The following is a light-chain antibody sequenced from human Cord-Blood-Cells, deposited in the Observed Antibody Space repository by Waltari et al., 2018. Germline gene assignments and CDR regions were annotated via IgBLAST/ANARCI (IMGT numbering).Light chain of an antibody. CDR3: CSYAGSRTFEV. V-gene: IGLV2-23*02. Sequence: QSALTHPASVSGSPGPSITIPCTGTSSDVGSYHLVSWYQQHPGKAPKLMIYEVSKRPSGVYNRFSGSKSGNTASLTISGLQAEDEADYYCCSYAGSRTFEVFGGGTKLTVL. CDR1: SSDVGSYHL. CDR2: EVS. J-gene: IGLJ2*01.